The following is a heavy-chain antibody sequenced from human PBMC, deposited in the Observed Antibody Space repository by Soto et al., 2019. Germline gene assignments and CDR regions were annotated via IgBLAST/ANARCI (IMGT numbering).Heavy chain of an antibody. CDR3: ARGKSYYGSGKGIYDYYSLDV. D-gene: IGHD3-10*01. Sequence: GASVNVSCKSSGGTFSSYAISWVRQAPGQGLEWMGGVIPVFGLATYAQKVQGRVTITADKSTNTAYMEVSSLRSEDTAVYYCARGKSYYGSGKGIYDYYSLDVWGQGTTVTVSS. CDR1: GGTFSSYA. CDR2: VIPVFGLA. J-gene: IGHJ6*02. V-gene: IGHV1-69*10.